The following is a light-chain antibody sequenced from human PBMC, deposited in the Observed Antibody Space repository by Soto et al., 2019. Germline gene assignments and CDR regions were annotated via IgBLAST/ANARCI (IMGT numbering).Light chain of an antibody. Sequence: QSVLTQPRSVSGSPGQSVTISCTGTSSDVGDYDYVSWCQQNPGKAPKLMIYDVNKRPSGVPDRFSGFKSGNTASLSISGLQAEDEAEYYCCSYAGNYRVLFGGGTKVTVL. V-gene: IGLV2-11*01. CDR3: CSYAGNYRVL. CDR1: SSDVGDYDY. J-gene: IGLJ3*02. CDR2: DVN.